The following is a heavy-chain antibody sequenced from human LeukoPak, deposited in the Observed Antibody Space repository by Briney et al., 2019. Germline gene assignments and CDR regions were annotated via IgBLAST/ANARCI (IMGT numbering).Heavy chain of an antibody. CDR1: GGTFSSYA. J-gene: IGHJ6*02. CDR2: IIPIFGTA. CDR3: ARGLTRDGYKTLGMDV. Sequence: GASVKVSCKASGGTFSSYAISWVRQAPGQGLELMGGIIPIFGTANYAQTFQGRVTITADESTSTAYMELSSLRSEDTAVYYCARGLTRDGYKTLGMDVWGQGTTVTVSS. V-gene: IGHV1-69*13. D-gene: IGHD5-24*01.